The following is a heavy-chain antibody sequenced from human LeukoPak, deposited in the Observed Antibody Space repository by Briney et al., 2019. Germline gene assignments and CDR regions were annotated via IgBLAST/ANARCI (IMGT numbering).Heavy chain of an antibody. CDR1: GFTFSNFC. D-gene: IGHD4-17*01. CDR2: ISASSTHT. CDR3: GRDPNGDYIGAFDM. V-gene: IGHV3-23*01. J-gene: IGHJ3*02. Sequence: PGGSLRLSCVGSGFTFSNFCMVWVRQAPGKGLEWVSGISASSTHTYYADSVKGRSTISRDNAKNTLYLDMNSLTAEDTAVYYCGRDPNGDYIGAFDMWGRGTMVTVSP.